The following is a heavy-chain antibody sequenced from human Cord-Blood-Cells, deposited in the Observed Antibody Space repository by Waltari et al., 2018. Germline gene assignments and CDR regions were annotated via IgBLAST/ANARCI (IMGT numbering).Heavy chain of an antibody. CDR2: IYHSGST. CDR1: GYSISSGYY. CDR3: AREYRPSIAARKGGHDAFDI. D-gene: IGHD6-6*01. V-gene: IGHV4-38-2*02. Sequence: QVQLQESGPGLVKPSETLSLTCTVSGYSISSGYYWGWIRQPPGKGLEWIGSIYHSGSTSYNPSLKSRVTISVDTSKNQFSLKLSSVTAADTAVYYCAREYRPSIAARKGGHDAFDIWGQGTMVTVSS. J-gene: IGHJ3*02.